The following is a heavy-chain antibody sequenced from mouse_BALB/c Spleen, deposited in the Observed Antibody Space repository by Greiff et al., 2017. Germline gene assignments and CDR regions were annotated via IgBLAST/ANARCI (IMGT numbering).Heavy chain of an antibody. D-gene: IGHD1-2*01. Sequence: VKLQESGAELVRPGTSVKVSCKASGYAFTNYLIEWVKQRPGQGLEWIGVINPGSGGTNYNEKFKGKATLTADKSSSTAYMQLSSLTSDDSAVYFCARSELRLRAYWGQGTLVTVSA. CDR3: ARSELRLRAY. CDR1: GYAFTNYL. V-gene: IGHV1-54*01. J-gene: IGHJ3*01. CDR2: INPGSGGT.